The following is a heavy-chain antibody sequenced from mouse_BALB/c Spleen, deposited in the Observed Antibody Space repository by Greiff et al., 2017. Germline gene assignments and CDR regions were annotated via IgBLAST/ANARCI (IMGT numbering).Heavy chain of an antibody. D-gene: IGHD1-1*01. J-gene: IGHJ4*01. Sequence: EVQGVESGGGLVKPGGSLKLSCAASGFTFSNYTMSWVRQTPEKRLEWVATISSGGNNTYYPDSMKGRFTISRDNAKNTLYLQMSSLKSEDTAMYYCTRDDYGSSYVGYAMDYWGQGTSVTVSS. CDR2: ISSGGNNT. CDR1: GFTFSNYT. CDR3: TRDDYGSSYVGYAMDY. V-gene: IGHV5-6-4*01.